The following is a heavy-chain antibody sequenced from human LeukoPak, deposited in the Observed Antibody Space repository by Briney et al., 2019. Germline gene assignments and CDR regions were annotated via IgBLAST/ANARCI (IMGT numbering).Heavy chain of an antibody. Sequence: PSETLSLTCTVSGGSITTSDFDWAWIRQPPGQGFEWIATISSSGKAYYYPSLMSRVTISVETSKNQFSLDVTSVTAADTGLFYCARFKGGTGFDYWGRGILVTVS. J-gene: IGHJ4*02. V-gene: IGHV4-39*01. CDR3: ARFKGGTGFDY. CDR1: GGSITTSDFD. D-gene: IGHD1-26*01. CDR2: ISSSGKA.